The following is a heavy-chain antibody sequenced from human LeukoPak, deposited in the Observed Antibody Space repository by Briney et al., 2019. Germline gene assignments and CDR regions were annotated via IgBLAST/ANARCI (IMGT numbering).Heavy chain of an antibody. D-gene: IGHD3-22*01. Sequence: SEPLSLTCPVSGGSISSYYWSWIRPPPGKGLEWIGYIYYSGSTNYNPSLKSRVTISVDTSKNQFSLKLSSVTAADTAVYYCARHFPKDSSGAFDICGQGTMVTVSS. CDR1: GGSISSYY. V-gene: IGHV4-59*08. CDR3: ARHFPKDSSGAFDI. CDR2: IYYSGST. J-gene: IGHJ3*02.